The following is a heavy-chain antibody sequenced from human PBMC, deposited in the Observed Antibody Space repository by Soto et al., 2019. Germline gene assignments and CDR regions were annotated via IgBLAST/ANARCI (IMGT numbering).Heavy chain of an antibody. CDR1: GFTFDDYA. J-gene: IGHJ4*01. D-gene: IGHD2-2*02. V-gene: IGHV3-20*04. CDR3: ARCSSTSCYIMASFDY. CDR2: INWNGGST. Sequence: EVQLVESGGAVVRPGGSLRLSCAASGFTFDDYAMSWVRQAPGKGLEWVAAINWNGGSTTYADSLKGRFTISRDNAKNSLHLQISSLRAEDTALYYCARCSSTSCYIMASFDYWGHGTLVTVSS.